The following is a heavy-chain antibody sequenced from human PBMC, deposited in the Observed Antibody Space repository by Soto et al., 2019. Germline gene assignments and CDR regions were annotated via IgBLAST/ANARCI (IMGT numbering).Heavy chain of an antibody. CDR1: GGTFSSYA. Sequence: QVQLVQSGAEVKKPGSSVKVSCKASGGTFSSYAISWVRQAPGQGLEWMGGIIPIFGTANYAQKFQGRVTITADESTSTXXXELSSLXSXDTAXXYCARYHGFWLRNHWYFDLWGRGTLVTVSS. D-gene: IGHD5-12*01. CDR3: ARYHGFWLRNHWYFDL. J-gene: IGHJ2*01. V-gene: IGHV1-69*12. CDR2: IIPIFGTA.